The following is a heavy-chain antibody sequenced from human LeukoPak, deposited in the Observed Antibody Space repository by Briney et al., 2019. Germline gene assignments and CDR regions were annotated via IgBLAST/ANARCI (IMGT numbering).Heavy chain of an antibody. CDR3: AKGVGVRGIIPQTLDY. Sequence: QSGGSLRLSCAASGFSISSNYMTWVRQAPGKGLEWVSVIYSGGATYFADSVKGRFTISRDNSKNTLYLQMNSLRVDDTATYYCAKGVGVRGIIPQTLDYWGQGTLVLVSS. J-gene: IGHJ4*02. CDR1: GFSISSNY. D-gene: IGHD3-10*01. V-gene: IGHV3-53*01. CDR2: IYSGGAT.